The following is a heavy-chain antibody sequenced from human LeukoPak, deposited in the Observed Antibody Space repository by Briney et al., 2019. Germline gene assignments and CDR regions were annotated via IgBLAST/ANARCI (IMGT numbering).Heavy chain of an antibody. CDR1: GFTFSSKW. CDR3: AREGGSSGWYDAFHI. V-gene: IGHV3-7*01. D-gene: IGHD6-19*01. CDR2: INQDGSEK. J-gene: IGHJ3*02. Sequence: GGSLRLSCAASGFTFSSKWMSWVRQAPGKGLEWVASINQDGSEKYYVDSVKGRFTISRDNTKNLVYLQINSLRAEDTAVHYCAREGGSSGWYDAFHIWGQGTMVTVSS.